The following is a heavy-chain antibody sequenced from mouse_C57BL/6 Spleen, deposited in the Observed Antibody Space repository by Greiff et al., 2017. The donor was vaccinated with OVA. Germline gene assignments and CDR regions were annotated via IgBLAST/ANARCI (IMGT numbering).Heavy chain of an antibody. V-gene: IGHV1-15*01. CDR3: TRGGDL. Sequence: QVQLQQSGAELVRPGASVTLSCKASGYTFTDYEMHWVKQTPVHGLEWIGAIDPETGGTAYKQKFKGKAILTADKSSSTAYMELRSLTSEDSAVYYCTRGGDLWGQGTLVTVSA. CDR2: IDPETGGT. J-gene: IGHJ3*01. D-gene: IGHD3-3*01. CDR1: GYTFTDYE.